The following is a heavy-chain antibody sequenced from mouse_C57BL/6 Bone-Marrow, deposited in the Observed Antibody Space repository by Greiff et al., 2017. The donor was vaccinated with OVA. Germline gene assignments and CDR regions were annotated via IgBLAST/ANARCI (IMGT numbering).Heavy chain of an antibody. V-gene: IGHV14-4*01. CDR1: GFNIKDDY. D-gene: IGHD1-1*01. CDR3: TPLITTVVLDY. CDR2: IDPENGDT. J-gene: IGHJ2*01. Sequence: EVQLQQSGAELVRPGASVKLSCTASGFNIKDDYMHWVKQRPEQGLEWIGWIDPENGDTEYASKFQGKATITADTSSNTAYLQLSSLTSEDTAVYYCTPLITTVVLDYWGQGTTLTVSS.